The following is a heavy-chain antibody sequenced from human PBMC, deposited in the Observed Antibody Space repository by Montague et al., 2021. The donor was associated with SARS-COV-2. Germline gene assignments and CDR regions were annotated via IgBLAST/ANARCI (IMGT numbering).Heavy chain of an antibody. J-gene: IGHJ6*03. CDR3: ARAQGAGYSSGWYNYYYYYMDV. CDR1: GGSISSYY. V-gene: IGHV4-59*01. Sequence: SETLSLTCTVSGGSISSYYWSWIRQPPGKGLEWIGYIYYSGSTNYNPSLKGRVTISVDTSKNQFSLKLSSVTAADTAVYYCARAQGAGYSSGWYNYYYYYMDVWGKGTTVTVSS. CDR2: IYYSGST. D-gene: IGHD6-19*01.